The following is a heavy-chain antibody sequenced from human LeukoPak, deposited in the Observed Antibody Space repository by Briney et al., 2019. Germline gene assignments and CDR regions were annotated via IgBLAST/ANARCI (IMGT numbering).Heavy chain of an antibody. V-gene: IGHV3-30-3*01. CDR3: ARGGVTTFYWFDP. Sequence: GRSLRLSCAASGFTFSSYAMPWVRQAPGKGLEWVAVISYDGSNKYYADSVKGRFTISRDNSKNTLYLQMNSLRAEDTAVYYCARGGVTTFYWFDPWGQGTLVTVSS. CDR1: GFTFSSYA. CDR2: ISYDGSNK. J-gene: IGHJ5*02. D-gene: IGHD4-17*01.